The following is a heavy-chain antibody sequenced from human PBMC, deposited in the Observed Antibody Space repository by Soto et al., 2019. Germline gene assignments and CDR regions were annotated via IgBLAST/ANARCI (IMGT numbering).Heavy chain of an antibody. CDR3: ARYSPLPLYYYYAMDV. D-gene: IGHD2-15*01. J-gene: IGHJ6*02. V-gene: IGHV4-59*01. CDR2: IYYSGST. Sequence: QVQLQESGPGLVKPSETLSLTCTVSGGSISSYYWRWIRQPPGKGLELIGYIYYSGSTNYNPSLKSRVAISVDTSKNQFSLKLSSVTAADSAVYYCARYSPLPLYYYYAMDVWGQETTATVSS. CDR1: GGSISSYY.